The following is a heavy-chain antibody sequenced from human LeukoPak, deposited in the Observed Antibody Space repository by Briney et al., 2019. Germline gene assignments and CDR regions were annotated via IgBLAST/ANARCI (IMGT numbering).Heavy chain of an antibody. J-gene: IGHJ5*02. Sequence: SETLSLTCTVSGGSISSYYWSWIRQPAGKGLEWIGRIYNSGSTNYYPSLKRRVTMSVSTSKNQSSLKQSSVTAADTAVYYCARGGIKTYGWVSYFWFDPWGQGTLVTVSS. CDR2: IYNSGST. V-gene: IGHV4-4*07. CDR1: GGSISSYY. CDR3: ARGGIKTYGWVSYFWFDP. D-gene: IGHD3-10*01.